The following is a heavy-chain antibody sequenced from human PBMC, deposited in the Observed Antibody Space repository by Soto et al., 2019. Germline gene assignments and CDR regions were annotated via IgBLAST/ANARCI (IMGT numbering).Heavy chain of an antibody. Sequence: QLQLQESGPGLVKPSETLSLTCTVSGGSISSSSYYWGWIRQPPGKGLEWIGSIYYSGSTYYNPSLKSRVTISVDTSKNQFSLKLSSVTAADTAVYYCARQETHPHIVVVVAATPNGAFDIWGQGTMVTVSS. CDR3: ARQETHPHIVVVVAATPNGAFDI. V-gene: IGHV4-39*01. J-gene: IGHJ3*02. D-gene: IGHD2-15*01. CDR2: IYYSGST. CDR1: GGSISSSSYY.